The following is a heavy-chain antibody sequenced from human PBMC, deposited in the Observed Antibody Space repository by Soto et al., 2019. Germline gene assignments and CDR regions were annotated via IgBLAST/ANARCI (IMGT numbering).Heavy chain of an antibody. Sequence: GGSLRLSCAASGFTFSSYAMHWVRQAPGKGLEWVAVISYGGSNKYYADSVKGRFTISRDNSKNTLYLQMNSLRAEDTAVYYCARSLAARPPQVAHFDYWGQGTLVTVSS. J-gene: IGHJ4*02. CDR2: ISYGGSNK. CDR1: GFTFSSYA. V-gene: IGHV3-30-3*01. CDR3: ARSLAARPPQVAHFDY. D-gene: IGHD6-6*01.